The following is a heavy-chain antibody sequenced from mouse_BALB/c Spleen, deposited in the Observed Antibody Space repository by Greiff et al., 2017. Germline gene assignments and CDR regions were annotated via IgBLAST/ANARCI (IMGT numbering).Heavy chain of an antibody. CDR2: IDPSDSET. CDR1: GYTFTSYW. J-gene: IGHJ3*01. V-gene: IGHV1-61*01. Sequence: QVQLQQPGAELVRPGASVKLCCKASGYTFTSYWMNWVKLRPGQGLEWIGMIDPSDSETHYNQMFKDKATLTVDKSSSTAYMQLSSLTSEDSAVYYCASRGDYGSWAWFAYWGQGTLVTVSA. D-gene: IGHD1-1*01. CDR3: ASRGDYGSWAWFAY.